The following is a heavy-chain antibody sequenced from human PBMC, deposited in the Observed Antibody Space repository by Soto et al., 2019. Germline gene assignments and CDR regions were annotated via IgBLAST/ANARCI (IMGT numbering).Heavy chain of an antibody. Sequence: QVQLQESGPGLVRPSETLSLTCTVSSDSISSYYWIWIRQSPGKGLEWIGYTDYSGNTNYNPSLKSRVTISGDTSKSQFSLRPSSVTAADTAVYYCARAVGDPLYYLDYWGQGTLVTVSS. CDR1: SDSISSYY. CDR2: TDYSGNT. V-gene: IGHV4-59*08. J-gene: IGHJ4*02. CDR3: ARAVGDPLYYLDY. D-gene: IGHD6-19*01.